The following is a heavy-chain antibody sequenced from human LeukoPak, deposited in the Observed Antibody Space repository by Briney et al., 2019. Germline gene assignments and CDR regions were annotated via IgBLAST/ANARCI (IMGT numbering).Heavy chain of an antibody. J-gene: IGHJ4*02. Sequence: GRSLRLSCAASGFTFSSYGMHWVRQAPGKGLEWVAVIWYDGSNKYYADSVKGRFTIPRDNSKNTLYLQMNSLRAEDTAVYYCARGKYQLHYFDYWGQGTLVTVSS. V-gene: IGHV3-33*01. CDR1: GFTFSSYG. D-gene: IGHD2-2*01. CDR3: ARGKYQLHYFDY. CDR2: IWYDGSNK.